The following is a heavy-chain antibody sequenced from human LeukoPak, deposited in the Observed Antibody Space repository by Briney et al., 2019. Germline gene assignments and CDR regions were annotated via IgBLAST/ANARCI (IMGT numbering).Heavy chain of an antibody. V-gene: IGHV4-59*01. J-gene: IGHJ4*02. CDR2: IDYSGST. CDR3: ARVYSSSWYYFDS. D-gene: IGHD6-13*01. Sequence: SETLSLTCTVSGGSISSYFWTWIRQSPGKGLEWIGYIDYSGSTSCNPSLETRVTISVDTSKNHLSLKLSSVTAADTALYYCARVYSSSWYYFDSWGQGTLVTVSA. CDR1: GGSISSYF.